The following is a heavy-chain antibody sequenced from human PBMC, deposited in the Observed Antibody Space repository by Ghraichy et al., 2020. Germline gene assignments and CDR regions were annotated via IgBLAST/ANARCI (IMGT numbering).Heavy chain of an antibody. V-gene: IGHV3-23*01. D-gene: IGHD5-18*01. CDR1: GFTFSSYA. J-gene: IGHJ4*02. CDR3: AKGGVLRITYSYGDFDY. CDR2: ISGSGRST. Sequence: GGYLRLSCAASGFTFSSYAMSWVRQAPGKGLEWVSAISGSGRSTYYADSVKGRFTISRDNSKNTLYLQINSLRAADTAVYYCAKGGVLRITYSYGDFDYWGQGTLVTVSS.